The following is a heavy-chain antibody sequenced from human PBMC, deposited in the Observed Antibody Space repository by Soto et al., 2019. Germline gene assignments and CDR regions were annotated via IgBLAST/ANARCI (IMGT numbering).Heavy chain of an antibody. J-gene: IGHJ6*02. D-gene: IGHD6-13*01. Sequence: ASVKVSCKASGYTFTSYGISWVRQAPGQGLEWMGWISAYNGNTNYAQKLQGRVTMTEDTSTDTAYMELSSLRSEDTAVYYCATKGRWYVGYYYYGMDVWGQGTTVTVS. CDR2: ISAYNGNT. CDR1: GYTFTSYG. V-gene: IGHV1-18*01. CDR3: ATKGRWYVGYYYYGMDV.